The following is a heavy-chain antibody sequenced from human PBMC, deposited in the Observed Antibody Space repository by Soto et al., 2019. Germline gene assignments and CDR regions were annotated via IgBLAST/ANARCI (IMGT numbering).Heavy chain of an antibody. D-gene: IGHD3-10*01. CDR2: IYYSGST. V-gene: IGHV4-59*01. CDR1: GGSISSYY. CDR3: ARYYYGSGSYYNADLTGFDP. J-gene: IGHJ5*02. Sequence: PSETLSLTCTVSGGSISSYYWSWIRQPPGKGLEWIGYIYYSGSTNYNPSLKSRVTISVDTSKNQFSLKLSSVTAADTAVYYCARYYYGSGSYYNADLTGFDPWGQGTLVTVSS.